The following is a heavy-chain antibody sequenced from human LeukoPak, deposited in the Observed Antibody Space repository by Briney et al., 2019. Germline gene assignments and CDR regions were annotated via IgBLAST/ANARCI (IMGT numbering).Heavy chain of an antibody. D-gene: IGHD2-2*01. CDR2: INSDGSST. Sequence: GGSLRLSCAASGFTFSSYWMHWVRQAPGKGLVWVSRINSDGSSTSYADSVKGRFTISRDNAKNTLYLQMNSLRAEDTAVYYCFFLDQLPSPNFDYWGQGTLVTVSS. CDR3: FFLDQLPSPNFDY. CDR1: GFTFSSYW. V-gene: IGHV3-74*01. J-gene: IGHJ4*02.